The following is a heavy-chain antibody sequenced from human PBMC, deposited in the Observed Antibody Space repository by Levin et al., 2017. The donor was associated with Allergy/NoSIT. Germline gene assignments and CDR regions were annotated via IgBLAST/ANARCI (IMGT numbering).Heavy chain of an antibody. CDR1: GGSISSGGYS. CDR3: ARGGGQLLDAFDI. J-gene: IGHJ3*02. D-gene: IGHD6-6*01. Sequence: SPTLSLTCAVSGGSISSGGYSWSWIRQPPGKGLEWIGYIYHSGSTYYNPSLKSRVTISVDRSKNQFSLKLSSVTAADTAVYYCARGGGQLLDAFDIWGQGTMVTVSS. V-gene: IGHV4-30-2*01. CDR2: IYHSGST.